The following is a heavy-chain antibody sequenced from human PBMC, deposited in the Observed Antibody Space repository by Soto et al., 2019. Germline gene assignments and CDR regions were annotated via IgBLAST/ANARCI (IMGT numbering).Heavy chain of an antibody. Sequence: QLQLQESGPGLVKPSETLSLTCTVSGGSISSSSYYWGWIRQPPGKGLEWIGSIYYSGSTYYNPSLKSRVTISVDTSKNQFSLKLSSVTAADTAVYYCASSHAVGYSSSWYYFDYWGQGTLVTVSS. V-gene: IGHV4-39*01. CDR3: ASSHAVGYSSSWYYFDY. J-gene: IGHJ4*02. CDR2: IYYSGST. CDR1: GGSISSSSYY. D-gene: IGHD6-13*01.